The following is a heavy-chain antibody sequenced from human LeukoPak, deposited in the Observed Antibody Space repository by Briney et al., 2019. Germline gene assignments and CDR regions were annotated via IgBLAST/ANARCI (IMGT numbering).Heavy chain of an antibody. V-gene: IGHV6-1*01. D-gene: IGHD1-1*01. J-gene: IGHJ4*02. CDR3: ARDPVYNWNAFDY. Sequence: NPSQTLSLTCAISGDSVSSNSAAWNWTRQSPSRGLEWLGRTYYRSKWYNDYAVSVKSRITINPDTSKNQFSLQLNSVTPEDTAVYYCARDPVYNWNAFDYWGQGTLVTVSS. CDR1: GDSVSSNSAA. CDR2: TYYRSKWYN.